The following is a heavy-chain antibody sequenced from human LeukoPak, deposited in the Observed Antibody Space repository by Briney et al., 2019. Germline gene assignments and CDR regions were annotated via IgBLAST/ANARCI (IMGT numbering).Heavy chain of an antibody. D-gene: IGHD7-27*01. CDR2: INHRGDT. CDR3: ARAPWGWYFDL. Sequence: SETLSLTCAVSGASLSGTYWRWIRQSPGELLEWIGEINHRGDTNYHSSLKIRVTISLDTSTSQFSMRLTSVTAADTSIYFCARAPWGWYFDLWGHGTLVTVSS. J-gene: IGHJ2*01. CDR1: GASLSGTY. V-gene: IGHV4-34*01.